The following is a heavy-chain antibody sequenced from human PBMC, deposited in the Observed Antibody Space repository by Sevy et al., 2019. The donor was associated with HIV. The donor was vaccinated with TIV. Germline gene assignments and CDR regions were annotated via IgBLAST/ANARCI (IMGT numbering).Heavy chain of an antibody. V-gene: IGHV4-4*07. D-gene: IGHD3-22*01. Sequence: SETLSLTCTVSGGSISSYYWSWIRQPAGKGLEWIGRIYTSGSTNYNPSLNSRVTMSVDTSKNQFSLKLSSVTAADTAVYYCARARAFYYDDSSGYDFFDYWGQGTLVTVSS. J-gene: IGHJ4*02. CDR1: GGSISSYY. CDR3: ARARAFYYDDSSGYDFFDY. CDR2: IYTSGST.